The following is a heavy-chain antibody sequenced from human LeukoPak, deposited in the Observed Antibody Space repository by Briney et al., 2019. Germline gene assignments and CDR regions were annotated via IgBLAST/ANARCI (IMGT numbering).Heavy chain of an antibody. CDR3: ARKTGTTGEAFDY. J-gene: IGHJ4*02. Sequence: GGSLRLSCAASGLTFSNFWMSWVRQAPGKGLEWVANIKVDGSEKYYVDSVKGQFTISRDNAENSLYLQMNSLRAEDTAVYYCARKTGTTGEAFDYWGQGTQVTVSS. CDR1: GLTFSNFW. CDR2: IKVDGSEK. D-gene: IGHD1-1*01. V-gene: IGHV3-7*03.